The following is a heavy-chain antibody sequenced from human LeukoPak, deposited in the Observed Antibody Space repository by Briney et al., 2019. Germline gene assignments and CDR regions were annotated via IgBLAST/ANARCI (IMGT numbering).Heavy chain of an antibody. J-gene: IGHJ4*02. D-gene: IGHD2-2*01. Sequence: GGSLRLSCTASGFTFGDYAMSWVRQAPGKGLEWVGFIRSKAYGGTTEYAASVKGRFTISRDDSKSIAYLQMNSLKTEDTAVYYCTRDLPYCSSTSCKYWGQGTLVTVSS. CDR1: GFTFGDYA. CDR2: IRSKAYGGTT. V-gene: IGHV3-49*04. CDR3: TRDLPYCSSTSCKY.